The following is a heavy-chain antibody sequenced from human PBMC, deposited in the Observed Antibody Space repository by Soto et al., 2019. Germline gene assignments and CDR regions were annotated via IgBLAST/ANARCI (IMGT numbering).Heavy chain of an antibody. J-gene: IGHJ4*02. Sequence: QVQLVQSGAEVKKPGSSVKVSCKASGDTFNKYAINWVRQAPGHGLEWMGGIIPLFGTPNYAQKFQGRVTITADESTSTAHMELRSLRSEDMAMYYCARDYGHDCSGGNCYFYFWGQGTLVTVSS. D-gene: IGHD2-15*01. CDR2: IIPLFGTP. V-gene: IGHV1-69*01. CDR3: ARDYGHDCSGGNCYFYF. CDR1: GDTFNKYA.